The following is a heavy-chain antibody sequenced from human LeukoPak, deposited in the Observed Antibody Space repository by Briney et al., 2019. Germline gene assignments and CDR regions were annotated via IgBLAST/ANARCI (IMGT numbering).Heavy chain of an antibody. CDR1: GGSISSVDYC. CDR2: INYRGSA. Sequence: SETLSLTCTVSGGSISSVDYCWSWIRQYPGKGLEWIGCINYRGSAYYNPSLKSRVTISVDTSKNQFSLKLTSVTAADTAVYYCAREWGDYWGQGTLVTVSS. D-gene: IGHD7-27*01. CDR3: AREWGDY. V-gene: IGHV4-31*03. J-gene: IGHJ4*02.